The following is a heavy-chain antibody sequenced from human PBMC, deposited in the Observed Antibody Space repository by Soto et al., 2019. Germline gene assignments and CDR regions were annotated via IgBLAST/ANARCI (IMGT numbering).Heavy chain of an antibody. CDR3: ARVSSSIVVVPDYGMDV. Sequence: ASVKVSCKASGYTFTIYGITWVRQAPGQGLEWMGWISVKNGNTKYAQKVQDRVTMTTDTSTSTAYLEVRSLRSDDTAVYYCARVSSSIVVVPDYGMDVWGQGTTVTVSS. CDR2: ISVKNGNT. J-gene: IGHJ6*02. D-gene: IGHD2-2*01. CDR1: GYTFTIYG. V-gene: IGHV1-18*01.